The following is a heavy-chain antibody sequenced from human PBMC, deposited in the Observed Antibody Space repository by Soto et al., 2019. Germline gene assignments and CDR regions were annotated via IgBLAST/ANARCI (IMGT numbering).Heavy chain of an antibody. V-gene: IGHV4-30-4*08. Sequence: PSETLSLTCSVSGGSMNNGGYYWSWIRQLPGKGLEWIGYIYSNGDTYYNPSLKSRLTISVDTSKNQFSLNLTSVTAADTAVYYCASSSLYGMDVWGQGTTVTVS. CDR2: IYSNGDT. CDR1: GGSMNNGGYY. CDR3: ASSSLYGMDV. J-gene: IGHJ6*02.